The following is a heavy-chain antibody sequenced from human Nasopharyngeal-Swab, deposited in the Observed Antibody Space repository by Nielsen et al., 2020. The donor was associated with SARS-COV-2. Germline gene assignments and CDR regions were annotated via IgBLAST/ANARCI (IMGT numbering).Heavy chain of an antibody. CDR3: ARGRYSSSPREYFQH. V-gene: IGHV4-34*01. CDR1: GGSFSGYY. D-gene: IGHD6-6*01. CDR2: INHSGST. Sequence: SETLSLTCAVYGGSFSGYYWSWIPQPPGKGLEWIGEINHSGSTNYNPSLKSRVTISVDTSKNQFSLKLSSVTAADTAVYYCARGRYSSSPREYFQHWGQGTLVTVSS. J-gene: IGHJ1*01.